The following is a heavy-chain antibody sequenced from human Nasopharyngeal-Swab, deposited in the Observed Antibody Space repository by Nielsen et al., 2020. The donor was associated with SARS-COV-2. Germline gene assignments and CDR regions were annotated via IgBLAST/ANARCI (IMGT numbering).Heavy chain of an antibody. J-gene: IGHJ5*02. Sequence: LRLSCPVSGFSFYTFYWNWIRPPPGKELEWIGYISYSGATKYNPSLEGRVTISLDTSKNQFFLRLSAVTAADTAVYFCARKYCSGSYIGFDPWGQGTLVTVSS. D-gene: IGHD3-10*01. V-gene: IGHV4-59*01. CDR3: ARKYCSGSYIGFDP. CDR1: GFSFYTFY. CDR2: ISYSGAT.